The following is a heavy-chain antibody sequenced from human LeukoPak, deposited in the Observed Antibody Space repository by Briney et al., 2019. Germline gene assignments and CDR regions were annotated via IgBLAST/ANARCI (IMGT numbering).Heavy chain of an antibody. D-gene: IGHD4-23*01. CDR2: INPSGGST. CDR3: ARGYGGNAFDY. J-gene: IGHJ4*02. Sequence: ASVKVSCKASGYTFTSYYMHWVRQAPGQGLEWMGIINPSGGSTSYAHKFQGRVTMTRDMSTSTVYMELSSLRSEDTAVYYCARGYGGNAFDYWGQGTLVTVSS. CDR1: GYTFTSYY. V-gene: IGHV1-46*01.